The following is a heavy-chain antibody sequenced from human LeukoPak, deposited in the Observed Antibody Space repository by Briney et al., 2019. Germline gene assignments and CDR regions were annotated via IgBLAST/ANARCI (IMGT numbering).Heavy chain of an antibody. J-gene: IGHJ4*02. Sequence: GGSLRLSCAASGFTFSSYAMSWVRPAPGEGLEWVSAISGSGDSTYYADSVKGRFTVSRDNFKNKLYLQMNSLRAEDTAVYYCAKDSFTIFGVVNYFDYWGQGTLVTVSS. V-gene: IGHV3-23*01. CDR1: GFTFSSYA. CDR2: ISGSGDST. CDR3: AKDSFTIFGVVNYFDY. D-gene: IGHD3-3*01.